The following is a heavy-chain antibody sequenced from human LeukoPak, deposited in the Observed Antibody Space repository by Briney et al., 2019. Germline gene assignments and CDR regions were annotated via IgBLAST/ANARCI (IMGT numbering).Heavy chain of an antibody. Sequence: LAGGSLRLSCAVSGFTFSAYAMSWVRQAPGKGLEWVSAMSGSGGMTYYADSVKGRFSISRDNSKNTLHLQMNGLRAEDTAVYYCAKGAMPYYDGSGYNYFDYWGQGTPVTVSS. CDR3: AKGAMPYYDGSGYNYFDY. CDR1: GFTFSAYA. V-gene: IGHV3-23*01. CDR2: MSGSGGMT. D-gene: IGHD3-22*01. J-gene: IGHJ4*02.